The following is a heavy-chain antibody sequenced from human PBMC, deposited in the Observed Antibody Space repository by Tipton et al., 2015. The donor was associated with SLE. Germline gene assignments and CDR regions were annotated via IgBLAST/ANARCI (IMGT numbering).Heavy chain of an antibody. D-gene: IGHD3-16*01. J-gene: IGHJ6*03. V-gene: IGHV1-18*01. Sequence: QSGAEVKKPGASVKVSCKASSYTFTSYGISWVRQAPGQGLEWMGWISGYNGNTDYAQKLQGRVTMTTDTSTSTAYMELRSLRSDDTAVYYCARGGAIYYYYYYMDVWGKGTTVTVSS. CDR1: SYTFTSYG. CDR2: ISGYNGNT. CDR3: ARGGAIYYYYYYMDV.